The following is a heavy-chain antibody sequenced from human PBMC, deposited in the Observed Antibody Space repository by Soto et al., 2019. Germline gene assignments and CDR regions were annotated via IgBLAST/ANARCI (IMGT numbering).Heavy chain of an antibody. CDR3: ARISSSSCTDY. CDR1: GFTFNTYA. Sequence: GGSLRLSCAASGFTFNTYAMNWVRQAPGKGLEWVSAISADGAGTYYADSVKGRFTISRDNSKNTLSLQMNSLRAEDTAIFYCARISSSSCTDYWGQGPLVTVSS. D-gene: IGHD6-13*01. CDR2: ISADGAGT. J-gene: IGHJ4*02. V-gene: IGHV3-23*01.